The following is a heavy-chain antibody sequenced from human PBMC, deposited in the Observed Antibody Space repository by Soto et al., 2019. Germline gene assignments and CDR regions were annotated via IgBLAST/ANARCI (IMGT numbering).Heavy chain of an antibody. Sequence: GASVKVSCKASGYTFTSYYMHWVRQAPGQGLEWMGIINPSGGSTSYAQKFQGRVTMTRDTSTSTVYMELSSLRSEDTAVYYCARDTIQLWSVPGYYGMDVWGQGTTVTVSS. D-gene: IGHD5-18*01. CDR2: INPSGGST. CDR1: GYTFTSYY. CDR3: ARDTIQLWSVPGYYGMDV. J-gene: IGHJ6*02. V-gene: IGHV1-46*01.